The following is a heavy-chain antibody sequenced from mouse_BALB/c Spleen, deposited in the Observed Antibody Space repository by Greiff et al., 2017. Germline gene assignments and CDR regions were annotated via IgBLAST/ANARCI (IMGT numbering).Heavy chain of an antibody. Sequence: EVQVVESGGGLVQPGGSLKLSCAASGFTFSSYTMSWVRQTPEKRLEWVAYISNGGGSTYYPDTVKGRFTISRDNAKNTLYLQMSSLKSEDTAMYYCARHGNGYDRAMDYWGQGTSVTVSS. V-gene: IGHV5-12-2*01. D-gene: IGHD2-2*01. J-gene: IGHJ4*01. CDR3: ARHGNGYDRAMDY. CDR2: ISNGGGST. CDR1: GFTFSSYT.